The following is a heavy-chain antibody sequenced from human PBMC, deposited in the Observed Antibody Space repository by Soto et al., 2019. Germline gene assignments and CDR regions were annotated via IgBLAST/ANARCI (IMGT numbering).Heavy chain of an antibody. D-gene: IGHD3-16*01. J-gene: IGHJ3*02. CDR1: GFTFSSYE. CDR2: ISGSGSTI. Sequence: GVSLRLSCSASGFTFSSYEMNWVRQAPGKGLEWVSYISGSGSTIYHADSVKGRFTISRDNARNSLYLQMNNLRAEDTAIYYCDREMFVVGGATFDIWGQGTMVTVSS. CDR3: DREMFVVGGATFDI. V-gene: IGHV3-48*03.